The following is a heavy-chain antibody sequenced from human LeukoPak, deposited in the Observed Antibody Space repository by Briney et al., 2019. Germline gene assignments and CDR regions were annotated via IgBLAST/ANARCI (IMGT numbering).Heavy chain of an antibody. CDR2: ISAYDGTT. D-gene: IGHD1-26*01. CDR3: ARAGNSGSYDY. V-gene: IGHV1-18*01. CDR1: GYTFTTYG. Sequence: ASVSVSCKASGYTFTTYGITWVRQAPGQGLEWMGRISAYDGTTDYAQKFQGSVTMTRNTSISTAYMELSSLRSEDTAVYYCARAGNSGSYDYWGQGTLVTVSS. J-gene: IGHJ4*02.